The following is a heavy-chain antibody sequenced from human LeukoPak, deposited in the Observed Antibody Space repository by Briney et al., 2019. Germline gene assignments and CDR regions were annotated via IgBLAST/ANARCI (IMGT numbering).Heavy chain of an antibody. CDR3: AAELDGYNSVFDY. CDR2: IIPIFGTA. J-gene: IGHJ4*02. V-gene: IGHV1-69*13. D-gene: IGHD5-24*01. CDR1: GGTFSSYA. Sequence: ASVKVSCKASGGTFSSYAISWVRQAPGQGLEWMGGIIPIFGTANYAQKFQGRVTITADESTSTAYMGLSSLRSEDTAVYYCAAELDGYNSVFDYWGQGTLVTVSS.